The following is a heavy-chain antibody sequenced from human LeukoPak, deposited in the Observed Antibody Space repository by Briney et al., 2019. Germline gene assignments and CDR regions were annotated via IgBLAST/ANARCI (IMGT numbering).Heavy chain of an antibody. CDR3: AKDIDLAAAGTIGFDS. J-gene: IGHJ4*02. D-gene: IGHD6-13*01. CDR1: GYTFSSYS. Sequence: GGSLRLSCAASGYTFSSYSMNWVRQAPGKGLEWVSYISSSSSTIYYADSVKGRFTISRDNSKNSLFLQMNSLRTEDTALYYCAKDIDLAAAGTIGFDSWGQGTLVTVSS. V-gene: IGHV3-48*04. CDR2: ISSSSSTI.